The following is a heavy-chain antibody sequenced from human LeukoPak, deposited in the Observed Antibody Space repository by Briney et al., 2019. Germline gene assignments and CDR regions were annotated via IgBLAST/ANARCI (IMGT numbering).Heavy chain of an antibody. CDR3: ARSGGGYCSGGSCYRY. CDR1: GYTFTSYG. D-gene: IGHD2-15*01. J-gene: IGHJ4*02. CDR2: ISAYNGNT. Sequence: ASVKVSCKASGYTFTSYGNSWVRQAPGQGLEWMGWISAYNGNTNYAQKLQGRVTMTTDTSTSTAYMELRSLRSDDTAVYYCARSGGGYCSGGSCYRYWGQGTLVTVSS. V-gene: IGHV1-18*01.